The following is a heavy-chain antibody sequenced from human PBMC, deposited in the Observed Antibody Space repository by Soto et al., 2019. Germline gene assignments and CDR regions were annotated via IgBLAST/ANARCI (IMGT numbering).Heavy chain of an antibody. V-gene: IGHV1-18*01. CDR1: CYTFTSYS. Sequence: ATVHLSCKASCYTFTSYSISWVRQAPGHGLECMGWISAYNGNTNYAQKLQGRVTMTTDTSTSTAYMELRSLRSDDTAVYYCSRDRIPRVVPADTPYNWFDPWGQGTRVSVSS. J-gene: IGHJ5*02. CDR3: SRDRIPRVVPADTPYNWFDP. CDR2: ISAYNGNT. D-gene: IGHD2-2*01.